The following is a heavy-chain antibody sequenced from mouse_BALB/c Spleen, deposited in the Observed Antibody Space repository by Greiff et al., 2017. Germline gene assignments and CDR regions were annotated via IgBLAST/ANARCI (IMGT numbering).Heavy chain of an antibody. D-gene: IGHD2-1*01. V-gene: IGHV1-80*01. CDR2: IYPGDGDT. J-gene: IGHJ3*01. Sequence: VQLVESGAELVRPGSSVKISCKASGYAFSSYWMNWVKQRPGQGLEWIGQIYPGDGDTNYNGKFKGKATLTADKSSSTAYMQLSSLTSEDSAVYFCAREGNSFAYWGQGTLVTVSA. CDR3: AREGNSFAY. CDR1: GYAFSSYW.